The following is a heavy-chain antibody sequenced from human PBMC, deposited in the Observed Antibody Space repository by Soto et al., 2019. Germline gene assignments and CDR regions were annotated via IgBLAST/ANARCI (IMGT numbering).Heavy chain of an antibody. CDR3: AKDLRITIFGVVITPFDY. D-gene: IGHD3-3*01. CDR2: ISGSGGST. J-gene: IGHJ4*02. Sequence: GGSLRLSCAASGFTFSSYAMSWVRQAPGKGLEWVSAISGSGGSTYYADSVKGRFTISRDNSKNTLYLQMNSLRAEDTAVYYCAKDLRITIFGVVITPFDYWGQGTLVTVSS. V-gene: IGHV3-23*01. CDR1: GFTFSSYA.